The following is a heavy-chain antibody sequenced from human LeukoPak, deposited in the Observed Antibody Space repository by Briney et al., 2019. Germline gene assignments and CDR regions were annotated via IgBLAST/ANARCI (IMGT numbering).Heavy chain of an antibody. V-gene: IGHV1-24*01. D-gene: IGHD2-2*01. Sequence: ASVKVSCKVSGYTLTELSMHWVRQAPGKGLDWVGGFDPEDGETIYAQKFQGRVTMTEDTSTDTAYMELSSLRSEDTAVYYCATLTTRHCNNISCYFLNRVAWFDPWGQGTLVTVSS. J-gene: IGHJ5*02. CDR1: GYTLTELS. CDR3: ATLTTRHCNNISCYFLNRVAWFDP. CDR2: FDPEDGET.